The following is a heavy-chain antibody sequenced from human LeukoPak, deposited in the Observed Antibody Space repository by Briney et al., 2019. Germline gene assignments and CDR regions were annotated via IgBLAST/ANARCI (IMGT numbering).Heavy chain of an antibody. CDR2: INSDGSWT. J-gene: IGHJ4*02. V-gene: IGHV3-74*01. CDR1: GNYW. D-gene: IGHD2/OR15-2a*01. Sequence: GGSLRLSCAASGNYWMHWVRQAPGKGLVWVSHINSDGSWTSYADSVKGRFTISKDNAKNTVHLQMNSLRAEDTAVYYCVNFYETYWGRGTLVTVSS. CDR3: VNFYETY.